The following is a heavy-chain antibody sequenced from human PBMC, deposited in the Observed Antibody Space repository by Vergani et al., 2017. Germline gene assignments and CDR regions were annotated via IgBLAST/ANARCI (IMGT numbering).Heavy chain of an antibody. CDR2: LSASDRRT. V-gene: IGHV3-23*04. D-gene: IGHD6-19*01. J-gene: IGHJ3*02. CDR1: GFSFPGYA. CDR3: AKVGRSEVAGTFGALDI. Sequence: EVEVVESGGGLVQPGGSLRLSCAASGFSFPGYAMSWVRQAPGKGLEWVSTLSASDRRTHYADSVKGRFTISRDNSKNTLFLHMNSLRPEDTAVYYCAKVGRSEVAGTFGALDIWGQGTMVTVSS.